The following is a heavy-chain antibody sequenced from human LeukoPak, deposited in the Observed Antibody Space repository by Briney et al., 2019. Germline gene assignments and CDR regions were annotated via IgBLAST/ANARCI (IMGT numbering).Heavy chain of an antibody. Sequence: GGSLRPSCTASGFTFGDYAMSWFRQAPGKGLEWVGFIRSKAYGGTTEYAASVRGRFSISRDDSKSIAYLQMNSLRADDTAVYYCAKESLRPHYYYMDVWGKGTTVTVSS. CDR1: GFTFGDYA. V-gene: IGHV3-49*03. D-gene: IGHD6-6*01. CDR2: IRSKAYGGTT. J-gene: IGHJ6*03. CDR3: AKESLRPHYYYMDV.